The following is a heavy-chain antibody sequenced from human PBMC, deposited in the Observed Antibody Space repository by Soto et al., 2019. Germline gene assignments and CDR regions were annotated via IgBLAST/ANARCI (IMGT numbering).Heavy chain of an antibody. CDR3: ARAAVGPYYFDY. J-gene: IGHJ4*02. CDR2: INPNSGGT. CDR1: GYTFTGYY. D-gene: IGHD6-19*01. Sequence: ASVKVSCKASGYTFTGYYMHWVHQAPGQGLEWRGWINPNSGGTNYAQKFQGRVTMTRDTSISTADMERSRLRSDDTYVYYGARAAVGPYYFDYWGQGTPVTVSS. V-gene: IGHV1-2*02.